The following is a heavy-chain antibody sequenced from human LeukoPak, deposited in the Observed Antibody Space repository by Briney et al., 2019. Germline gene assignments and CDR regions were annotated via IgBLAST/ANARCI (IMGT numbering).Heavy chain of an antibody. Sequence: ASVTVSCKASGGTFSSYTISWVRQAAGQGLEWMGRIIPILGIANYAQKFQGRVTITADKSTSTAYMELSSLRSEDTAVYYCAAEGDIVVVPAAISRYNWFDPWGQGTLVTVSS. CDR1: GGTFSSYT. V-gene: IGHV1-69*02. CDR3: AAEGDIVVVPAAISRYNWFDP. D-gene: IGHD2-2*02. CDR2: IIPILGIA. J-gene: IGHJ5*02.